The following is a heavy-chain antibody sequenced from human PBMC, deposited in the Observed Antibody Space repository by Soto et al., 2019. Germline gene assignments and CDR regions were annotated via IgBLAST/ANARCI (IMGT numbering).Heavy chain of an antibody. CDR2: IYYSGST. J-gene: IGHJ4*02. V-gene: IGHV4-59*08. CDR3: ARRIEPRDMYDY. CDR1: GGSMSSYY. Sequence: PSETLSLTCTVSGGSMSSYYWSWIRQPPGKGLEWIGYIYYSGSTIYNPSLKSRVTISVDTSKNQFSLTVTSVTAADTAVYYCARRIEPRDMYDYWGQGTLVIVSS. D-gene: IGHD5-18*01.